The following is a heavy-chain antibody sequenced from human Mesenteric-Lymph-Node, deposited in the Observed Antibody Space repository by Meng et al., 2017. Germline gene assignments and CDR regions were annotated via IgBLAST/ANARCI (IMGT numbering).Heavy chain of an antibody. CDR1: GYTFSGCY. V-gene: IGHV1-2*06. CDR2: INPNSGGT. CDR3: ARGVGDLGDY. J-gene: IGHJ4*02. Sequence: ASVKVSCKASGYTFSGCYMHWVRHAPGRGLEWMRRINPNSGGTHYAQRFQGRVTMTRDTSISTVYMKLTSLKSDDTAVYYCARGVGDLGDYWGQGTLVTVSS. D-gene: IGHD3-16*01.